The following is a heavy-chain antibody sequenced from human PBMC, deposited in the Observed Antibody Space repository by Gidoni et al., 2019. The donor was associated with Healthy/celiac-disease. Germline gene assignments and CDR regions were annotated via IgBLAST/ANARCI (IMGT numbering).Heavy chain of an antibody. Sequence: QLQLQESGPGLVKPSETLSLTCTVSGGSISSSSYYWGWIRQPPGKGLEWIGSIYYSGSTYYNPSLKSRVTISVDTSKNQFSLKLSSVTAADTAVYYCARRYYDSSGYYYAPWFDPWGQGTLVTVSS. V-gene: IGHV4-39*01. CDR3: ARRYYDSSGYYYAPWFDP. J-gene: IGHJ5*02. CDR1: GGSISSSSYY. CDR2: IYYSGST. D-gene: IGHD3-22*01.